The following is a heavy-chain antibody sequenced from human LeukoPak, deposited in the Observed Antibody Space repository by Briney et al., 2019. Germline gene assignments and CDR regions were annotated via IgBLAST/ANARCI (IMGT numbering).Heavy chain of an antibody. CDR3: AKERSRGGDCLDY. CDR2: ISGSGVST. D-gene: IGHD2-21*02. Sequence: GGSLRLSCAASGFIFSSYAMSWVRQAPGKGLEWVSGISGSGVSTYYADSVKGRFTISRDNSKNTLYLQMNSLRAEETAVYYCAKERSRGGDCLDYWGQGTLVTVSS. CDR1: GFIFSSYA. V-gene: IGHV3-23*01. J-gene: IGHJ4*02.